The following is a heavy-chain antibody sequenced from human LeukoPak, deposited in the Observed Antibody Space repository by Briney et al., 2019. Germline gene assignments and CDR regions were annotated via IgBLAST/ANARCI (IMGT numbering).Heavy chain of an antibody. Sequence: SETLSLTCAVSGYSISSGYYWGWIRQPPGKGLEWIGSIYHSGSTYYNPSLKSRVTISVDTSKNQFSLKLSSVTAADTAVYYCAREGEYYDLWSGRDNWFDPWGQGTLVTVSS. CDR3: AREGEYYDLWSGRDNWFDP. V-gene: IGHV4-38-2*02. D-gene: IGHD3-3*01. CDR2: IYHSGST. J-gene: IGHJ5*02. CDR1: GYSISSGYY.